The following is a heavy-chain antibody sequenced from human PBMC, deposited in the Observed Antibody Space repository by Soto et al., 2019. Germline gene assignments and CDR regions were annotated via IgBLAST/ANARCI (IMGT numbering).Heavy chain of an antibody. Sequence: PGGSLRLSCAASGFTFSSYGRHWVRQAPGKGLEWVAVISYDGSNKYYADSVKGRFTISRDNSKNTLYLQMNSLRAEDTAVYYCAKGKVFGVVIIGAYWGQGTLVTVSS. CDR1: GFTFSSYG. D-gene: IGHD3-3*01. CDR2: ISYDGSNK. J-gene: IGHJ4*02. CDR3: AKGKVFGVVIIGAY. V-gene: IGHV3-30*18.